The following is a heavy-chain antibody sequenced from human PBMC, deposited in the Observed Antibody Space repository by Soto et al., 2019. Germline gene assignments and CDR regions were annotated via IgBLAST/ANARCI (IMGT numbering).Heavy chain of an antibody. Sequence: QVQLVESGGGVVQPGRSLRLSCAASGFTFSRYGMHWVRQAPGKGLEWVAVIWYDGSNKWYADSVKGRFTISRDNSKNTLYLQMNTLRAEDTAVYYCARDRTALEVRLYYGMDVWGKGTTVTVSS. D-gene: IGHD1-7*01. J-gene: IGHJ6*04. CDR2: IWYDGSNK. CDR3: ARDRTALEVRLYYGMDV. CDR1: GFTFSRYG. V-gene: IGHV3-33*01.